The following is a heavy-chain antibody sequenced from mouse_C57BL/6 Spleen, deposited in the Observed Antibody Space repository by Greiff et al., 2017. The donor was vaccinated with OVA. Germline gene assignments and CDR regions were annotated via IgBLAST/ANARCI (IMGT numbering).Heavy chain of an antibody. J-gene: IGHJ4*01. V-gene: IGHV14-2*01. D-gene: IGHD3-2*02. CDR3: ARETAQATSYAMDY. CDR2: IDPEDGET. Sequence: EVMLVESGAELVKPGASVKLSCTASGFNIKDYYMHWVKQRTEQGLEWIGRIDPEDGETKYAPKFQGKATITADTSSNTAYLQLSSLTSEDTAVYYCARETAQATSYAMDYWGQGTSVTVSS. CDR1: GFNIKDYY.